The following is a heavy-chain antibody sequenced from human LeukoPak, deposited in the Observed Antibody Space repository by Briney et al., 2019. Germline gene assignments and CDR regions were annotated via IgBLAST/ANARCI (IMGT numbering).Heavy chain of an antibody. CDR3: ARDALSCSGGSCYYYYYYMDV. D-gene: IGHD2-15*01. CDR1: GFTFSSYS. Sequence: GGSLRLSCAVSGFTFSSYSMNWVRQAPGKGLEWVSSISSSSSYIYYADSVKGRFTISRDNAKNSLYLQMNSLRAEDTAVYYCARDALSCSGGSCYYYYYYMDVWGKGTTVTVSS. J-gene: IGHJ6*03. V-gene: IGHV3-21*01. CDR2: ISSSSSYI.